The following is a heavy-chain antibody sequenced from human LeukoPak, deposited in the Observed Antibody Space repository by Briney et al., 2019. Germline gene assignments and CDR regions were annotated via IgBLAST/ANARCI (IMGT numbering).Heavy chain of an antibody. CDR2: IYTSGST. Sequence: SQTLSLTCTVSGGSISSGSYYWSWIRQPAGKGLEWIGRIYTSGSTNYNPSLKSRVTISVDTSKNQFSLKLSSVTAAATAVYYCARDYYDFWSGYLPYNWFDPWGQGTLVTVSS. CDR1: GGSISSGSYY. J-gene: IGHJ5*02. D-gene: IGHD3-3*01. V-gene: IGHV4-61*02. CDR3: ARDYYDFWSGYLPYNWFDP.